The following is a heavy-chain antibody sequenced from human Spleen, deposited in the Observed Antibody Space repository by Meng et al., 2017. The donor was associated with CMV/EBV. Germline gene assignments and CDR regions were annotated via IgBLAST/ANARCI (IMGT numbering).Heavy chain of an antibody. Sequence: CTVSGGSISSGDYYWSWIRQPPGKGLEWIGYIYYSGSTYYNPSLESRVTISLDTSKNQFSLKLSSVTAADTAVYYCAREAAIAGTSDWGQGTLVTVSS. CDR1: GGSISSGDYY. V-gene: IGHV4-31*03. J-gene: IGHJ4*02. D-gene: IGHD6-13*01. CDR2: IYYSGST. CDR3: AREAAIAGTSD.